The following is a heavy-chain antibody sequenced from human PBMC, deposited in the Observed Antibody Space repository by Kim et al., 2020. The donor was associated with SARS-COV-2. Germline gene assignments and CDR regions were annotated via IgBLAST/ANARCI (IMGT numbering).Heavy chain of an antibody. CDR1: GGSISSYY. CDR2: IYYSGST. J-gene: IGHJ4*02. D-gene: IGHD3-10*01. CDR3: ARVSHYYGSGHFDY. V-gene: IGHV4-59*01. Sequence: SETLSLTCTVSGGSISSYYWSWIRQPPGKGLEWIGYIYYSGSTNYNPSLKSRVTISVDTSKNQFSLKLSSVTAADTAVYYCARVSHYYGSGHFDYWGQGTLVTVSS.